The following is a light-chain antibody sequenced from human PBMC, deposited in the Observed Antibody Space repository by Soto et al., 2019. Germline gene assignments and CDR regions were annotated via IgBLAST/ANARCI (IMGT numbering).Light chain of an antibody. J-gene: IGLJ1*01. V-gene: IGLV2-18*02. CDR2: EVS. CDR1: SSDVGSYNR. CDR3: SSYTSSSTYV. Sequence: QSVLTQPPSVSGSPGQSVTISCTGTSSDVGSYNRVSWYQQPPGTAPKLMIYEVSNRPSGVPDRFSGSKSGNTASLTIFGFQAEDGADYYCSSYTSSSTYVLGTGTKVTVL.